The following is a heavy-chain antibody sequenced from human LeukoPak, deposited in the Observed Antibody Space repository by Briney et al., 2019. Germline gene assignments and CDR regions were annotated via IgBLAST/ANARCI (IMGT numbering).Heavy chain of an antibody. D-gene: IGHD3-16*01. Sequence: TSETLSLTCTVSGGSVSSYYWSWIRQPPGKGLEWIGCISYTGGTNYTPSLKSRVTISLDTSKNQFSLKLNSVTAADTALYYCAGSGGFTSPQNYWGQGTQVTV. V-gene: IGHV4-59*02. J-gene: IGHJ4*02. CDR3: AGSGGFTSPQNY. CDR2: ISYTGGT. CDR1: GGSVSSYY.